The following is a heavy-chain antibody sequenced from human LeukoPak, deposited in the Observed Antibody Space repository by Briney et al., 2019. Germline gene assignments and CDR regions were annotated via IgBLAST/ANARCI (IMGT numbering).Heavy chain of an antibody. CDR1: GYTFTSYA. CDR3: ARSKLLWFGELLHFDY. CDR2: INAGNGNT. V-gene: IGHV1-3*01. D-gene: IGHD3-10*01. Sequence: ASVKVSCKASGYTFTSYAMHWVRQAPGQRLEWMGWINAGNGNTKYSQKFQGRVTITRDTSASTAYMEVSSLRSEDTAVYYCARSKLLWFGELLHFDYWGQGTLVTVSS. J-gene: IGHJ4*02.